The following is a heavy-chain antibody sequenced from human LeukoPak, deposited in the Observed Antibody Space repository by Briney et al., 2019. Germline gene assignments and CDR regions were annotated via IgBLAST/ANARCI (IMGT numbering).Heavy chain of an antibody. CDR1: GYTFTGYY. CDR3: ASLYYYDSSGYYGDAFDI. CDR2: INPSGGST. Sequence: ASVKVSCKASGYTFTGYYMHWVRQAPGQGLEWMGIINPSGGSTSYAQKFQGRVTMTRDMSTSTVYMELSSLRSEDTAVYYCASLYYYDSSGYYGDAFDIWGQGTMVTVSS. V-gene: IGHV1-46*01. J-gene: IGHJ3*02. D-gene: IGHD3-22*01.